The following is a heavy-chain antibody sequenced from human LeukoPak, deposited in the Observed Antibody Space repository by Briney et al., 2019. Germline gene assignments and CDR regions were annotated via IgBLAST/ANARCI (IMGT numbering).Heavy chain of an antibody. V-gene: IGHV1-8*03. Sequence: ASVKVSCKASGYTFTSYDINWVRQATGQGLEWMGWMNPNSGNTGYAQKFQGRVTITRNTSISTAYMELSSLRSEDTAVYYCARSSATYYYDSSGYVYYMDGWGKGTTVTVSS. CDR2: MNPNSGNT. J-gene: IGHJ6*03. CDR3: ARSSATYYYDSSGYVYYMDG. CDR1: GYTFTSYD. D-gene: IGHD3-22*01.